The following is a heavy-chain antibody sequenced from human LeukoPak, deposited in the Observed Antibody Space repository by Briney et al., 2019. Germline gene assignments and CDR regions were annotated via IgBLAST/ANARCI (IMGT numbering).Heavy chain of an antibody. CDR2: IYHSGST. D-gene: IGHD3-10*01. J-gene: IGHJ3*02. CDR1: GFTFSNFAI. CDR3: ARSFGEGAFDI. Sequence: GSLRLSCVASGFTFSNFAINWVRQPPGKGQEWIGEIYHSGSTNYNPSLKSRVTISVDKSKNQFSLKLSSVTAADTAVYYCARSFGEGAFDIWGQGTMVTVSS. V-gene: IGHV4-4*02.